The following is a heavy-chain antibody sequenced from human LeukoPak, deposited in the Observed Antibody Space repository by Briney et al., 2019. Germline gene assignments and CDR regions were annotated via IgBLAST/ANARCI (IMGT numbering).Heavy chain of an antibody. CDR3: ARGTTVTLPGY. V-gene: IGHV4-59*01. D-gene: IGHD4-17*01. CDR2: IYYSGST. Sequence: SETLSLTCTVSGGSISSYYWSWIQQPPGKGLEWIGYIYYSGSTNYNPSLKSRVTISVDTSKNQFSLKLSSVTAADTAVYYCARGTTVTLPGYWGQGTLATVSS. CDR1: GGSISSYY. J-gene: IGHJ4*02.